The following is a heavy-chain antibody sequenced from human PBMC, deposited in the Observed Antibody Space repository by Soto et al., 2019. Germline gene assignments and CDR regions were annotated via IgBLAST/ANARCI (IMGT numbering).Heavy chain of an antibody. V-gene: IGHV3-30-3*01. J-gene: IGHJ4*02. Sequence: QVQLVESGGGVVQPGRSLRLSCAASGFTFMNYAIHWVRQAPGNGLQWVAVISYDGSYQNYADSVKGRFTISRDNSKSTLYLEMKSLRPEDTAEYYCAKDRDLTYYYDTSGYLDDWGQGTLVTVSS. CDR3: AKDRDLTYYYDTSGYLDD. CDR2: ISYDGSYQ. CDR1: GFTFMNYA. D-gene: IGHD3-22*01.